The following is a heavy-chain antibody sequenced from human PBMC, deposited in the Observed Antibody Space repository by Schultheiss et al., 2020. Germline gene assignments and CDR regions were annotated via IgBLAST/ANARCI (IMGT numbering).Heavy chain of an antibody. CDR2: ISYDGSNK. J-gene: IGHJ6*02. Sequence: GGSLRLSCAASGFTFSSYAMHWVRQAPGKGLEWVAVISYDGSNKYYADSVKGRFTISRDNSKNTLYLQMNSLRAEDTAVYYCARNKVLRFLEWLLSPHGMDVWGQGTTVTVSS. CDR3: ARNKVLRFLEWLLSPHGMDV. V-gene: IGHV3-30-3*01. D-gene: IGHD3-3*01. CDR1: GFTFSSYA.